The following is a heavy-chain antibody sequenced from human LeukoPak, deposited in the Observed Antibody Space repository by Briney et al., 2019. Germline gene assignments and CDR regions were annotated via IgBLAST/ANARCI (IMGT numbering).Heavy chain of an antibody. CDR1: GFTFRSYS. Sequence: GGSLRLSCAASGFTFRSYSMNWVRQAPGKGLEWVSSISSSSSYIYYADSVKGRFTISRDNSKNTLYLQMNSLRAEDTAVYYCAKFHDSSGYPDAFDIWGQGTMVTVSS. J-gene: IGHJ3*02. V-gene: IGHV3-21*04. D-gene: IGHD3-22*01. CDR2: ISSSSSYI. CDR3: AKFHDSSGYPDAFDI.